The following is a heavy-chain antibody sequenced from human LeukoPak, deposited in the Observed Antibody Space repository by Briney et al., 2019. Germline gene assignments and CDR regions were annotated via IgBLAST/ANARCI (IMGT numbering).Heavy chain of an antibody. V-gene: IGHV3-23*01. Sequence: GGSLRLSCAASGFHFSSHGMNWVRQAPGKGLEWVSGASPSGDITYYADSVMGRFTISRDNRKNTVSLQMNSLRPEDTALYYCVRDLDWGAFDVWGQGTMVTVSS. J-gene: IGHJ3*01. D-gene: IGHD3/OR15-3a*01. CDR2: ASPSGDIT. CDR3: VRDLDWGAFDV. CDR1: GFHFSSHG.